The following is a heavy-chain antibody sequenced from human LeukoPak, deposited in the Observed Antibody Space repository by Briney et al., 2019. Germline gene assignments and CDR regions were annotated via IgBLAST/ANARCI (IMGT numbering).Heavy chain of an antibody. CDR3: ARGPPHGYFQH. J-gene: IGHJ1*01. CDR1: GYTLTELS. CDR2: IIPIFGTA. V-gene: IGHV1-69*05. Sequence: ASVKVSCKVSGYTLTELSMHWVRQAPGKGLEWMGGIIPIFGTANYAQKFQGRVTITTDESTSTAYMELSSLRSEDTAVYYCARGPPHGYFQHWGQGTLVTVSS.